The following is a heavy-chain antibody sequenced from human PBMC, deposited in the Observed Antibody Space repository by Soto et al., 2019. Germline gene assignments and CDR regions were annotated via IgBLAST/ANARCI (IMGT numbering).Heavy chain of an antibody. J-gene: IGHJ4*02. Sequence: AASVKVSCKTSGGIFKNFDIGWVRQSPGQGLEWMGEIIPLFNATNYAQKFRGRVTVTADESTRTAYMELTRLTYDDTAVYFCAINAERNAQKFDFWGQGTLVTVSS. V-gene: IGHV1-69*13. CDR2: IIPLFNAT. D-gene: IGHD2-2*01. CDR1: GGIFKNFD. CDR3: AINAERNAQKFDF.